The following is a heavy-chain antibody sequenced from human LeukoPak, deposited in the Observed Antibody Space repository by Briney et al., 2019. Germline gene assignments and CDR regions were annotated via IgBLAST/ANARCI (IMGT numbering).Heavy chain of an antibody. D-gene: IGHD3-10*01. CDR3: ARGDYYGSGSYGY. CDR2: IIPIFGTA. Sequence: SVKVSCMASGGTFSSYAISWVRQAPGQGLEWMGGIIPIFGTANYAQKFQGRVTITADESTSTAYMELSSLRSEDAAVYYCARGDYYGSGSYGYWGQGTLVTVSS. V-gene: IGHV1-69*13. J-gene: IGHJ4*02. CDR1: GGTFSSYA.